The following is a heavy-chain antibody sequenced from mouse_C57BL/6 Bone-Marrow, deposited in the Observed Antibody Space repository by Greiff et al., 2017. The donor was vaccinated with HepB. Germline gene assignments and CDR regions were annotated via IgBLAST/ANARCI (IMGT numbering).Heavy chain of an antibody. V-gene: IGHV14-4*01. Sequence: VQLKESGAELVRPGASVKLSRTASGFNIKDDYMHWVKQRPEQGLEWIGWIDPENGDTEYASKFQGKATITADTSSNTAYLQLSSLTSEDTAVYYCTTYYYGSSPDYWGQGTTLTVSS. CDR2: IDPENGDT. J-gene: IGHJ2*01. CDR3: TTYYYGSSPDY. D-gene: IGHD1-1*01. CDR1: GFNIKDDY.